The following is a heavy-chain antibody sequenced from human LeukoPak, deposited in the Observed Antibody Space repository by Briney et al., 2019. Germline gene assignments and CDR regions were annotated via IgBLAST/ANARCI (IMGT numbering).Heavy chain of an antibody. CDR2: ISSSSSTI. CDR3: ARDLKVATIPTPYFDY. CDR1: GFTFSSYS. Sequence: PGGSLRLSCAASGFTFSSYSMNWVRQAPGKGLEWVSYISSSSSTIYYADSVKGRFTISRDNAKNSLYLQMNSLRAEDTAVYYCARDLKVATIPTPYFDYWGQGTLVTVSS. V-gene: IGHV3-48*01. J-gene: IGHJ4*02. D-gene: IGHD5-12*01.